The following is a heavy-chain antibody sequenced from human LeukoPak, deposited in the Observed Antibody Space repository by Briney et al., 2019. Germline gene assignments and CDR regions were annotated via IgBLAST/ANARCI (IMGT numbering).Heavy chain of an antibody. CDR2: ISSSGSTI. CDR3: ARVSSSWYALDDY. V-gene: IGHV3-48*03. CDR1: GVTFSSYE. D-gene: IGHD6-13*01. Sequence: GGSLRLSCAASGVTFSSYEMNWVRQAPGKGLEWASYISSSGSTIYYADSVKGRFTISRDDAKNSLYLQMNSLRAEDTAVYYCARVSSSWYALDDYWGQGTLVTVSS. J-gene: IGHJ4*02.